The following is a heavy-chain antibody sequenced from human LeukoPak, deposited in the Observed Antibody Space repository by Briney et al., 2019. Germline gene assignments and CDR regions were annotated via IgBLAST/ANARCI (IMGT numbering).Heavy chain of an antibody. CDR1: GFTFSSYE. CDR3: ARSTVGVDY. Sequence: GGSLRLSCAASGFTFSSYEMNWVRQAPGKGLEWVSYISGSGSYIYDADPVKGRFTISRDNAKSSLYLQMNSLRAEDTAVYYCARSTVGVDYWGQGTLVTVSS. CDR2: ISGSGSYI. J-gene: IGHJ4*02. D-gene: IGHD4-23*01. V-gene: IGHV3-48*03.